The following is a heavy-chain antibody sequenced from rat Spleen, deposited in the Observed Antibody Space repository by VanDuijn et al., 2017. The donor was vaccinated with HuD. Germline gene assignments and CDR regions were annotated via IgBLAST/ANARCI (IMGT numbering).Heavy chain of an antibody. CDR2: ITHIGGTS. J-gene: IGHJ2*01. D-gene: IGHD1-2*01. V-gene: IGHV5-31*01. CDR3: ARRGVAANYFDY. Sequence: EVQLVESGGGLVQPGRSLKLSCVASGFTFNNYWMTWIRQAPGKGLEWVATITHIGGTSYYPDSVKGRFTISREDGRSTLYLQMNSLQPEDTGTYYCARRGVAANYFDYWGQGVMVTVSS. CDR1: GFTFNNYW.